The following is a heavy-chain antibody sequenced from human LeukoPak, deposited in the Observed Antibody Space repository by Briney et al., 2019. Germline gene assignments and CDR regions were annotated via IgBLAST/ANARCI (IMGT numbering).Heavy chain of an antibody. J-gene: IGHJ5*02. CDR2: INPNSGGT. CDR1: GYSFTTYV. Sequence: ASVKVSCKASGYSFTTYVMNWVRQAPGQGLEWMGWINPNSGGTNYAQKFQGRVTMTRDTSISTAYMELSRLRSDDTAVYYCAREGVYRQLLPNWFDPWGQGTLVTVS. V-gene: IGHV1-2*02. D-gene: IGHD6-13*01. CDR3: AREGVYRQLLPNWFDP.